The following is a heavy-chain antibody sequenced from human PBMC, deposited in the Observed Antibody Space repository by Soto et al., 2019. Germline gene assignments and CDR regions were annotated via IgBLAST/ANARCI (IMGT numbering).Heavy chain of an antibody. J-gene: IGHJ5*02. CDR3: ARRIYGSGSYSVNWFDP. Sequence: PSETLSLTCTVSGGSISSSSYYWGWIRQPPGKGLEWIGSIYYSGSTYYNPSLKSRVTISVDTSKNQFSLKLSSVTAADTAVYYCARRIYGSGSYSVNWFDPWGQGTLVTVSS. CDR2: IYYSGST. D-gene: IGHD3-10*01. V-gene: IGHV4-39*01. CDR1: GGSISSSSYY.